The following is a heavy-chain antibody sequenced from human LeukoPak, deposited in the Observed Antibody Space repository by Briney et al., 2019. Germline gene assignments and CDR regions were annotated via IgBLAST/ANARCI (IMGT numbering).Heavy chain of an antibody. CDR2: MNPNSGNT. Sequence: ASVRVSCKASGYTFTSYDINWVRQAPGQGVEWMGWMNPNSGNTGYAQKFQGRVTMTRNTSISTAYMELSSLRSEDTAVYYCARGGDVRFGELPNWFDPWGQGTLVTVSS. CDR3: ARGGDVRFGELPNWFDP. V-gene: IGHV1-8*01. CDR1: GYTFTSYD. J-gene: IGHJ5*02. D-gene: IGHD3-10*01.